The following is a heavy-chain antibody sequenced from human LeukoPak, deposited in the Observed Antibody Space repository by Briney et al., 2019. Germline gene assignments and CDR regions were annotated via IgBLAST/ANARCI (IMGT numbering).Heavy chain of an antibody. V-gene: IGHV3-33*01. CDR2: VWYDGSNE. D-gene: IGHD3-22*01. J-gene: IGHJ4*02. CDR1: GFSFSSYG. Sequence: GGSLRLSCAASGFSFSSYGIHWVRQAPSKGLEWVAIVWYDGSNEYYADSVRGRFTISRDNSKSTLYLQMNSLRAEDTAVYYCARDRYYYDSSGENLLDYWGQGTLVTVSS. CDR3: ARDRYYYDSSGENLLDY.